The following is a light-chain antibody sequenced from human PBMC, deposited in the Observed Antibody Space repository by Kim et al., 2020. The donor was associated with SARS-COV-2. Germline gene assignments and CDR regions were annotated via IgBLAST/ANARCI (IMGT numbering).Light chain of an antibody. CDR3: QAWDSSTYV. V-gene: IGLV3-1*01. Sequence: VSPGKTASLAYSGDKVGDKYAWWKQQKTGQSPELVIYQDSKRPSGFPKRFSGSDSGNTANLTNSGTQAMDGAVCSCQAWDSSTYVFGTGTKVTVL. J-gene: IGLJ1*01. CDR2: QDS. CDR1: KVGDKY.